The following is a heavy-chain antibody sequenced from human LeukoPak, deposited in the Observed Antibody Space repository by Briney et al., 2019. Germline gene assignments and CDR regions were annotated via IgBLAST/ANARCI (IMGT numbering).Heavy chain of an antibody. D-gene: IGHD1-26*01. Sequence: SETLSLTCTVSGGSISSYYWSWIRQPAGKGLEWIGRIYTGGSTNYNPSLKSRVTMSVDTSKNQFSLKLSSVTAADTAVYYCARERVGAYHGAFDYWGQGTLVTVSS. V-gene: IGHV4-4*07. CDR2: IYTGGST. CDR1: GGSISSYY. CDR3: ARERVGAYHGAFDY. J-gene: IGHJ4*02.